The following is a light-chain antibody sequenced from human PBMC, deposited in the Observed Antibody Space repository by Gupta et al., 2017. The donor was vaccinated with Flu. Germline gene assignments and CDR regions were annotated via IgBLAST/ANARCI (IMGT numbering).Light chain of an antibody. CDR1: SSDIGAGYG. V-gene: IGLV1-40*01. CDR2: ENK. CDR3: QSFDTSRNVYV. J-gene: IGLJ1*01. Sequence: QSVLTQPPSVSGAPGQRLTISCTGSSSDIGAGYGVHWYQQLPGAAPKLLIYENKDRPSGVPDRFSGSKSGTSASLAITGLQAEDEADYYCQSFDTSRNVYVFGTGTTVTVL.